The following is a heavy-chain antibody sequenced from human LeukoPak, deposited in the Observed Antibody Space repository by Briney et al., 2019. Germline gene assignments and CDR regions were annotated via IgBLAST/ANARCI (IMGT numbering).Heavy chain of an antibody. CDR2: INEDGSTT. CDR3: VRDLGGRSGH. D-gene: IGHD1-26*01. CDR1: GFTFSSNW. Sequence: GGSLRLSCAASGFTFSSNWMHWVRQAPGKGLVWVSRINEDGSTTNYADSVKGRSTIFRDNAKNTPYLQMNSLRAEDTAVYYCVRDLGGRSGHWGQGTLVTVSS. V-gene: IGHV3-74*01. J-gene: IGHJ4*02.